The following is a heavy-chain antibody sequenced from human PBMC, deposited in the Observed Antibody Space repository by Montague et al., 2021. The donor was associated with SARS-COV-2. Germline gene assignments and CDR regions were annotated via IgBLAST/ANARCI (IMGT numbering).Heavy chain of an antibody. D-gene: IGHD3-22*01. V-gene: IGHV4-34*01. Sequence: SETLSLTCAVYGGSFSGYDWSWIRQSPGKGLEWIGEIDHSGSTKYNPSLKSRLTLSVDTSKNQFSLKLSSVTAAATAVYYCARGRGEITMIAVVFTGGIYYYDYWGRGTLVTVSS. CDR3: ARGRGEITMIAVVFTGGIYYYDY. CDR2: IDHSGST. J-gene: IGHJ4*02. CDR1: GGSFSGYD.